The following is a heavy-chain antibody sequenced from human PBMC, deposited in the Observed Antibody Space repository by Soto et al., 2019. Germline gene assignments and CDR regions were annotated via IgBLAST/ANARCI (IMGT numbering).Heavy chain of an antibody. D-gene: IGHD3-3*01. V-gene: IGHV1-3*01. CDR2: INAGNGNT. CDR1: GYTFTSYA. J-gene: IGHJ5*02. Sequence: PSVKVPCKAAGYTFTSYAMHWVRQAPGQRLEWTGWINAGNGNTKYSQKFQGRVTITRDTSASTAYMELSSLRSEDTAVYYCARARRHYDFWSGGNWFDPWGQGTLVTVSS. CDR3: ARARRHYDFWSGGNWFDP.